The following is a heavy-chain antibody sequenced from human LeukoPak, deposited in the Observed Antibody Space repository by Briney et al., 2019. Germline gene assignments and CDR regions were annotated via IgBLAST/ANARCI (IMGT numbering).Heavy chain of an antibody. V-gene: IGHV3-74*01. D-gene: IGHD3-22*01. CDR2: INTDGSNT. CDR1: GFTFRSYW. CDR3: ARDGTWLFDY. J-gene: IGHJ4*02. Sequence: GGSLRLSCAASGFTFRSYWMHGVRQAPGRGLVGGSRINTDGSNTRCAASVKGRFTISRDNAKNTLYLQLNNLRAENTAVYYCARDGTWLFDYWGQGTLVTVSS.